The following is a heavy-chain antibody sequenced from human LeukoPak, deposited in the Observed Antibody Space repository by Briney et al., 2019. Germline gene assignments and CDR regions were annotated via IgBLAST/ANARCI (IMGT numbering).Heavy chain of an antibody. CDR2: INPSSGST. Sequence: ASVKVSCKASGYSFTRRNIHWVRQAPGQGLEWMGSINPSSGSTNYAQKFQGRVTMTSDTPTTSVYMDLSSLRPDDTAVYYCARVKIHPYYDFWSGYSLPRDWGQGTLVTVSS. V-gene: IGHV1-46*01. D-gene: IGHD3-3*01. J-gene: IGHJ4*02. CDR1: GYSFTRRN. CDR3: ARVKIHPYYDFWSGYSLPRD.